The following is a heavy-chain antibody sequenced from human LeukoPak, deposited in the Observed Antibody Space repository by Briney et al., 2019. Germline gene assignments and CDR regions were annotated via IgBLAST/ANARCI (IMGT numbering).Heavy chain of an antibody. D-gene: IGHD6-6*01. J-gene: IGHJ4*02. CDR3: ASGVGYSSSSVFDY. V-gene: IGHV1-8*01. Sequence: ASVKVSCKASGYTFTSYDINWVRQATGQGLEWMGWMNPNSGNTGYAQKFRGRVTMTRNTSISTAYMELSSLRSEDTAVYYCASGVGYSSSSVFDYWGQGTLVTVSS. CDR2: MNPNSGNT. CDR1: GYTFTSYD.